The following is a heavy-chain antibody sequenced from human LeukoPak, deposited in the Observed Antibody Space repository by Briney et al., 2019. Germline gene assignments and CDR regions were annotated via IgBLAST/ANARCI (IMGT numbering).Heavy chain of an antibody. CDR1: GGSISSYY. J-gene: IGHJ4*02. Sequence: SETLSLTCTVSGGSISSYYWSWIRQPPGKGLEWIGYIYTSGSTNYNPSLKSRVPISVDTSKNQFSLKLSSVTAADTAVYYCARARDSSTIDYWGQGTLVTVSS. CDR3: ARARDSSTIDY. V-gene: IGHV4-4*09. D-gene: IGHD2-2*01. CDR2: IYTSGST.